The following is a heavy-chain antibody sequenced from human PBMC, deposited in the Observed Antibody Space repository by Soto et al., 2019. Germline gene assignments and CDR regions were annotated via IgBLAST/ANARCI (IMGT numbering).Heavy chain of an antibody. D-gene: IGHD5-18*01. CDR2: INPNSGGT. J-gene: IGHJ6*02. Sequence: ASVKVSCKASGYTFTGYYMHWVRQAPGQGLEWMGWINPNSGGTNYAQKFQGWVTMTRDTSISTAYMELSRLRSDDTAVYYCARDIYSYGYGRGYYYGMDVWGQGTTVTVSS. CDR3: ARDIYSYGYGRGYYYGMDV. V-gene: IGHV1-2*04. CDR1: GYTFTGYY.